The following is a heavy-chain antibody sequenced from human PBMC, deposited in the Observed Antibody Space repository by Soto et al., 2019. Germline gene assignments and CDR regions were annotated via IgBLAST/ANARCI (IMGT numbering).Heavy chain of an antibody. Sequence: ASVKVSCKASGYTFTSYDINWVRQATGQGLEWMGWMNPNSGNTGYAQKFQGRVTMTRNTSISTAYMELSSLRSEDTAVYYCAKDFPRYGVAARQIPDAAFDIWGQGTMVTVSS. D-gene: IGHD6-6*01. J-gene: IGHJ3*02. CDR1: GYTFTSYD. CDR2: MNPNSGNT. V-gene: IGHV1-8*01. CDR3: AKDFPRYGVAARQIPDAAFDI.